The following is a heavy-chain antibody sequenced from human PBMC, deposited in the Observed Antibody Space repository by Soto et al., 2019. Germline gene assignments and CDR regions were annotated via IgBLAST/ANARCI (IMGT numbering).Heavy chain of an antibody. D-gene: IGHD6-6*01. CDR1: GGTFSSYA. Sequence: QVQLVQSGAEVKKPGSSVKVSCKASGGTFSSYAISWVRQAPGQGLEWMGGIIPIFGTANYAQKSQGRVTITADESTSTAYMELSSLRSEDTAVYYCARAGSSPSPESWFDPWGQGTLVTVSS. V-gene: IGHV1-69*01. J-gene: IGHJ5*02. CDR2: IIPIFGTA. CDR3: ARAGSSPSPESWFDP.